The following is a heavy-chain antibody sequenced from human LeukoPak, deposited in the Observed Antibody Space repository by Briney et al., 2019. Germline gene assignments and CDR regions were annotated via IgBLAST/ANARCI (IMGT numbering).Heavy chain of an antibody. D-gene: IGHD6-13*01. Sequence: PETLSLTCAVYGGSFSGYYWSWIRQPPGKGLEWIGEINHSGSTNYNPSLKSRVTISVDTSKNQFSLKLSSVTAADTAVYYCARGPIAAYWGQGTLVTVSS. J-gene: IGHJ4*02. V-gene: IGHV4-34*01. CDR3: ARGPIAAY. CDR2: INHSGST. CDR1: GGSFSGYY.